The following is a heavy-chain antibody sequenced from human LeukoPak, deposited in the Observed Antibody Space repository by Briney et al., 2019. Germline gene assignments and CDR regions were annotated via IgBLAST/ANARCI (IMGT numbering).Heavy chain of an antibody. CDR2: ISGSGGST. CDR1: GFTFSSYA. V-gene: IGHV3-23*01. CDR3: AKDGNWARFEN. J-gene: IGHJ4*02. Sequence: GGSLRLSCAASGFTFSSYAMSRVRQAPGKGLEWVSAISGSGGSTYYADSVKGRFTISRDNSKNTLYLQMNSLRAEDTAVYYCAKDGNWARFENWGQGTLVTVSS. D-gene: IGHD7-27*01.